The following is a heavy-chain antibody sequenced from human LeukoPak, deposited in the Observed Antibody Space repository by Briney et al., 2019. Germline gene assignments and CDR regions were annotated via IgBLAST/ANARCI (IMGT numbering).Heavy chain of an antibody. CDR1: GGTFSSYA. V-gene: IGHV1-69*13. J-gene: IGHJ4*02. D-gene: IGHD4-17*01. Sequence: GASGKVSCKASGGTFSSYAISGVRQAPGQGLEWMGGIIPIFGTANYAQKFQGRVTITADESTSTAYMELSSLRSEDTAVYYCARGDTVTPRPVNWGQGTLVTVSS. CDR3: ARGDTVTPRPVN. CDR2: IIPIFGTA.